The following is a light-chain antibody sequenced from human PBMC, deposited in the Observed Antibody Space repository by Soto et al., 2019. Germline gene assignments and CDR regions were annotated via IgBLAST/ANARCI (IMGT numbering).Light chain of an antibody. Sequence: QSVLTQPPSASGSPGQSVTISCTGTSSDIGYYNYVSWYQQHPGKAPKLMIYDVSKRPSGVPDRFSGSKSGNAASLTVSGLQAEDEADYYCSSYAGSNNFVVFGGGTKLTVL. CDR3: SSYAGSNNFVV. J-gene: IGLJ2*01. V-gene: IGLV2-8*01. CDR2: DVS. CDR1: SSDIGYYNY.